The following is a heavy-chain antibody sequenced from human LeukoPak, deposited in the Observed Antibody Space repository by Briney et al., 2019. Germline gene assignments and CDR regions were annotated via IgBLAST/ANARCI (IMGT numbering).Heavy chain of an antibody. CDR3: ASRNSYSYGAFDI. CDR2: IYYSGST. J-gene: IGHJ3*02. D-gene: IGHD5-18*01. V-gene: IGHV4-30-4*01. Sequence: SQTLSLTCTVSGGSISSGDYYWSWIRQPPGKGLEWIGYIYYSGSTYYNPSLKSRVTISVDTSKNQFFLKLSSVTAADTAVYYCASRNSYSYGAFDIWGQGTMVTVSS. CDR1: GGSISSGDYY.